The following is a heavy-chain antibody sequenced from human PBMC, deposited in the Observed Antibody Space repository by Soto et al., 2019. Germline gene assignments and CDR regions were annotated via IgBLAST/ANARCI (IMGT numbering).Heavy chain of an antibody. Sequence: QVHLVQSGAEVKKPGASVKVSCKASGYTFTSYYVHLVRQAPGQGLEWMGLINPRGGDTFYAQKLQGSVTMTRHTSTSAVYLGLSTLRSEDTAMYFCARGTDVAARQLIDFWGQGTLVTVSS. D-gene: IGHD6-6*01. CDR2: INPRGGDT. J-gene: IGHJ4*02. CDR3: ARGTDVAARQLIDF. V-gene: IGHV1-46*04. CDR1: GYTFTSYY.